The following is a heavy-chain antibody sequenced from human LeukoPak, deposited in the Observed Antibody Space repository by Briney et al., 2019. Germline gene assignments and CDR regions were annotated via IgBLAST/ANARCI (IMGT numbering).Heavy chain of an antibody. CDR1: GGSISSYY. D-gene: IGHD6-19*01. V-gene: IGHV4-59*01. J-gene: IGHJ4*02. CDR3: GAESERWLVRS. Sequence: SETLSLTCTVSGGSISSYYWIWIRQPPGKGLEWIGYIYYSGGTNYNPSLKSRVTISVDTSKNQFSLNLSSVTAADTAVYYCGAESERWLVRSWGQGTLVTVSS. CDR2: IYYSGGT.